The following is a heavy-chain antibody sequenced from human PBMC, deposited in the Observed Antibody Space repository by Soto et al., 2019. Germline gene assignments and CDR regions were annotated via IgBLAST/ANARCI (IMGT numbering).Heavy chain of an antibody. CDR1: RGSFSGYY. D-gene: IGHD3-22*01. CDR3: ARGGSDYYDSSGYYPPPKYYYYGMDV. CDR2: MNHSGST. J-gene: IGHJ6*02. Sequence: WETLSLTCAVYRGSFSGYYWSWVRQPPGKGLEWIGEMNHSGSTNYNPSLKSGVTISVDTSKNQFSLKLSSVTAADTAVYYCARGGSDYYDSSGYYPPPKYYYYGMDVWGQGTTVTVSS. V-gene: IGHV4-34*01.